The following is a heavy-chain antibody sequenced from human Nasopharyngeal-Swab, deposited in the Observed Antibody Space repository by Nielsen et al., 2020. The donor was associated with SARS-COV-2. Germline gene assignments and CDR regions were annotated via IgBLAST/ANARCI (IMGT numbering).Heavy chain of an antibody. CDR1: GFTFSSYA. CDR3: AKGGYTSFFDY. V-gene: IGHV3-30-3*01. CDR2: ISYDGSNK. J-gene: IGHJ4*02. Sequence: GESLKISCAASGFTFSSYAMHWVRQAPGKGLEWVAVISYDGSNKYYADSVKGQFTIPRDKSKNTVYLQMNSLRAEDTAVYYCAKGGYTSFFDYWGQGTLVTVSS. D-gene: IGHD5-18*01.